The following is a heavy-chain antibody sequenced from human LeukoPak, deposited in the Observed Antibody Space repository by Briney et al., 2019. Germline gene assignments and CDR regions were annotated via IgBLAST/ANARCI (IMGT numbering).Heavy chain of an antibody. CDR3: ARDRSLGAAGTHDY. CDR2: ISSSSSYI. Sequence: NAGGSLRLSCAASGFTFSSYSMNWVRQAPGKGLEWVSSISSSSSYIYYADSVKGRFTISRDNAKNSLYLQMNSLRAEDTAVYYCARDRSLGAAGTHDYWGQGTLVTVSS. J-gene: IGHJ4*02. CDR1: GFTFSSYS. V-gene: IGHV3-21*01. D-gene: IGHD6-13*01.